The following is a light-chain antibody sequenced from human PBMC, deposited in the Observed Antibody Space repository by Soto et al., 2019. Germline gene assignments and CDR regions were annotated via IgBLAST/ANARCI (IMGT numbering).Light chain of an antibody. CDR3: RQYNSYWT. Sequence: DIQMTQSPSTLSASVGDRVTITCRASQSINNWLAWYQQKPGKAPKLLIYKASSLQSGVPSRFSGSGSGTEYTLTVSSLQADDFASEYGRQYNSYWTFGQGTKVERK. V-gene: IGKV1-5*03. J-gene: IGKJ1*01. CDR2: KAS. CDR1: QSINNW.